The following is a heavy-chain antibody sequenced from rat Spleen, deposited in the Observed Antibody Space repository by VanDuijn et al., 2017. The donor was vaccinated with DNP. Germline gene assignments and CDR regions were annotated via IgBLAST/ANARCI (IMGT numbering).Heavy chain of an antibody. Sequence: QVQLKESGPGMVQPSQTLSLTCTVSGFSLTSYGVSWVRQPPGKGLEWMGRMRYNGDTSYNSALKSRLSISRDTSKNRVFLKMNSLQTDDTGTYYCTRGGNYYAMDAWGQGTSVTVSS. CDR1: GFSLTSYG. J-gene: IGHJ4*01. CDR3: TRGGNYYAMDA. CDR2: MRYNGDT. V-gene: IGHV2-63*01.